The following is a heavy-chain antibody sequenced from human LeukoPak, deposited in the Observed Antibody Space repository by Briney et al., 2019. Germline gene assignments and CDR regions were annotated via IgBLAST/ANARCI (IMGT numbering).Heavy chain of an antibody. Sequence: SSETLSLTCTVSGXSISSTSYHWGWIRQPPGKGLEWIGYISYSGSTNFNPSLKSRVTISVDTSKNQFSLKLSSVTAADTAVYYCAREGTAGTNLNWFDPWGQGTLVTVSS. D-gene: IGHD1-1*01. V-gene: IGHV4-61*01. J-gene: IGHJ5*02. CDR1: GXSISSTSYH. CDR3: AREGTAGTNLNWFDP. CDR2: ISYSGST.